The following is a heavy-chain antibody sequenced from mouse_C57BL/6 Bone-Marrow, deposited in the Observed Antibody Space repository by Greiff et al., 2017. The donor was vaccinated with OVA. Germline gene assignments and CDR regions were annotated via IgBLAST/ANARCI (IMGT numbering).Heavy chain of an antibody. V-gene: IGHV2-9-1*01. Sequence: QVQLKESGPGLVAPSQSLSITCTVSGFSLTSYAISWVRQPPGKGLEWLGVIWTGGGTNYNSALKSRLSISKDNSKSQVFLKMNSLQTDDTARYYCARKGGPDYYGSSPYYAMDYWGQGTSVTVSS. CDR3: ARKGGPDYYGSSPYYAMDY. CDR1: GFSLTSYA. CDR2: IWTGGGT. D-gene: IGHD1-1*01. J-gene: IGHJ4*01.